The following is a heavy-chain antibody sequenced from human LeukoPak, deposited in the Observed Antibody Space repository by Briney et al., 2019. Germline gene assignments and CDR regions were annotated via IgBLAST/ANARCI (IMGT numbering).Heavy chain of an antibody. V-gene: IGHV3-23*01. D-gene: IGHD5-12*01. Sequence: GGSLRLSCAASGFRFSTYGMSWVRQAPGKGLEWVSTISGSGGSTYYADSVKGRLTISRDNSKNTLYLQMNSLRAEDTAVYYCAKNSGSDSGYWFDPWGQGTVVIVSA. CDR2: ISGSGGST. CDR1: GFRFSTYG. CDR3: AKNSGSDSGYWFDP. J-gene: IGHJ5*02.